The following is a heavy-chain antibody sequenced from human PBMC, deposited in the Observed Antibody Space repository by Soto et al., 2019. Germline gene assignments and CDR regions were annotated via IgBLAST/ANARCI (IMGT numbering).Heavy chain of an antibody. CDR3: ARVGYSYGYGGYYFDY. V-gene: IGHV1-69*01. D-gene: IGHD5-18*01. Sequence: QVQLVQSGAEVKTPGSSVKVSCKASGDTFSSYAISWVRQAPGQGLEWMGGIIHIFGTANYAQKFQGRVTITADESTITAYMEMSSLRSEDTAVYYCARVGYSYGYGGYYFDYWVQGTLVTVSS. CDR2: IIHIFGTA. J-gene: IGHJ4*02. CDR1: GDTFSSYA.